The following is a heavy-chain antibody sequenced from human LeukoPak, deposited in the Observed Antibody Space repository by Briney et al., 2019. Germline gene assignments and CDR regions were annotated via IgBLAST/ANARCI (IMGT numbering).Heavy chain of an antibody. D-gene: IGHD2-21*01. CDR1: GGSISPYY. V-gene: IGHV4-59*08. CDR2: IYYNGKT. CDR3: GRHLGHSLAFDI. Sequence: LETLCLTRTVSGGSISPYYWSWIRQPPGKGLDWIGYIYYNGKTDYNSSLKSRVTISVDTSKSQLSLKLTSVTAADTAVYYCGRHLGHSLAFDIWGQGTM. J-gene: IGHJ3*02.